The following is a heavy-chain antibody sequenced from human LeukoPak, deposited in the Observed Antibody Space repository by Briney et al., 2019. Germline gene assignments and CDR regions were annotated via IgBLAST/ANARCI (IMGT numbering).Heavy chain of an antibody. V-gene: IGHV3-66*01. CDR1: GFTVSSNY. J-gene: IGHJ6*02. CDR2: IYSGGST. CDR3: ARDRGYDILTGYPPGMDV. Sequence: GGSLRLSCAASGFTVSSNYMSWVRQAPGKGLEWVSVIYSGGSTYYADSVKGRFTISRDNSKNTLYLQMNSLRAEDTAVYYCARDRGYDILTGYPPGMDVWGQGTTVTVSS. D-gene: IGHD3-9*01.